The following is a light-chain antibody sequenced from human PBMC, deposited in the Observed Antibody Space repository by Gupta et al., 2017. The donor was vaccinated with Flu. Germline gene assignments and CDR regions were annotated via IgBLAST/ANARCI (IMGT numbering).Light chain of an antibody. J-gene: IGKJ4*01. CDR3: QQNDSFPIT. V-gene: IGKV1-12*01. CDR2: AAS. Sequence: DIQVTQSPSSVSASLGDRVTITCRASQDISSWLAWYQQKPEKAPKLLISAASRVQSGVPSRFDGSGYGTDFTLTISSLQPEDFANYSCQQNDSFPITFGGGTXVDIK. CDR1: QDISSW.